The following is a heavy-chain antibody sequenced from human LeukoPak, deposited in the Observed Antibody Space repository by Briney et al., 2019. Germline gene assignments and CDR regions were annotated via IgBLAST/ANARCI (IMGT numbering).Heavy chain of an antibody. D-gene: IGHD6-6*01. Sequence: SETLSLTCAVYGGSFSGYYWSWIRDPPGKGLEWIWEINHSGSTNYNPSLKSRVTISVDTSKIQFSLKLSSVTAADTAVYYCARAQADSSSGPDAMDVWGQGTTVTVSS. V-gene: IGHV4-34*01. J-gene: IGHJ6*02. CDR3: ARAQADSSSGPDAMDV. CDR1: GGSFSGYY. CDR2: INHSGST.